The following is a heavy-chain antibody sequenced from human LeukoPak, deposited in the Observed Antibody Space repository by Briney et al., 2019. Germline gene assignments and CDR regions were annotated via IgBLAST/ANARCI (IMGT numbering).Heavy chain of an antibody. CDR2: ISSSSSYI. D-gene: IGHD3-16*01. J-gene: IGHJ3*02. V-gene: IGHV3-21*01. Sequence: PRGSLRLSCAASGFTFSSYSMNWVRQAPGKGLEWVSSISSSSSYIYYADSVKGRFTISRDNAKNSLYLQMNSLRAEETAVYYYARDSDYVWGSYWEDDAFAIWGQGTMVTVSS. CDR1: GFTFSSYS. CDR3: ARDSDYVWGSYWEDDAFAI.